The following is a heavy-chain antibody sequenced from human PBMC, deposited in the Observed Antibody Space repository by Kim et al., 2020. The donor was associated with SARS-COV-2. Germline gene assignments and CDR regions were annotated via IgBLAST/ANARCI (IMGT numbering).Heavy chain of an antibody. CDR2: IIPIFGTA. D-gene: IGHD5-12*01. V-gene: IGHV1-69*13. J-gene: IGHJ4*02. CDR1: GGTFSSYA. CDR3: ARGDRPGGRWLQFAY. Sequence: SVKVSCKASGGTFSSYAISWVRQAPGQGLEWMGGIIPIFGTANYAQKFQGRVTITADESTSTAYMELSSLRSEDTAVYYCARGDRPGGRWLQFAYWGQGTLVTVSS.